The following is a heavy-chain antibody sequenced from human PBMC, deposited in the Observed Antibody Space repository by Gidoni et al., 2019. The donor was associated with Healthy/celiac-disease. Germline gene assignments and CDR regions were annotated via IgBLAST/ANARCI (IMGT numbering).Heavy chain of an antibody. Sequence: QVQLVQSGAEVKKPGSSVKVSCKASGGTFRSYAISWVRQAPGQGLEWMGGIIPIFGTANYAQKFQGRVTITADKSTSTAYMELSSLRSEDTAVYYCARDNIVGAPPESYYYYGMDVWGQGTTVTVSS. D-gene: IGHD1-26*01. CDR3: ARDNIVGAPPESYYYYGMDV. CDR1: GGTFRSYA. CDR2: IIPIFGTA. J-gene: IGHJ6*02. V-gene: IGHV1-69*06.